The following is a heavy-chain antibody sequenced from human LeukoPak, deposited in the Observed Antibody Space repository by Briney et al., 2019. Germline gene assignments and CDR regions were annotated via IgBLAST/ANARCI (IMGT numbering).Heavy chain of an antibody. CDR1: GFNFNRFA. D-gene: IGHD3-3*01. V-gene: IGHV3-30*04. J-gene: IGHJ3*01. CDR2: ISSDSSNK. Sequence: GGSLRLSCAASGFNFNRFAMHWVRQVPGRGLEWVAVISSDSSNKNYVESVRGRFTISRENSVNTLYLEMNTLTTDDAGVYYCAKVRRMEWMTPLSDDFNVWGQGTMVTVSS. CDR3: AKVRRMEWMTPLSDDFNV.